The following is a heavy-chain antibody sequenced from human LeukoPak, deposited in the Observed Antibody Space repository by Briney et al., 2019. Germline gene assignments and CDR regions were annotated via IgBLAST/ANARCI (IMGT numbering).Heavy chain of an antibody. CDR3: ARDRSYYYGSGSYPEDAFDI. V-gene: IGHV4-4*07. CDR2: IYTSGST. J-gene: IGHJ3*02. Sequence: SETLSLTCTVSGGSISSYYWSWIRQPAGKGLEWIGRIYTSGSTNYNPSLKSQVTMSVDTSKNQFSLKLSSVTAADTAVYYCARDRSYYYGSGSYPEDAFDIWGQGTMVTVSS. CDR1: GGSISSYY. D-gene: IGHD3-10*01.